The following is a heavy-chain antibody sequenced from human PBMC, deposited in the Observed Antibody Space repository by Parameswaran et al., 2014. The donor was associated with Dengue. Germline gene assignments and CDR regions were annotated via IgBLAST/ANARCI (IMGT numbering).Heavy chain of an antibody. D-gene: IGHD3-10*01. V-gene: IGHV4/OR15-8*01. J-gene: IGHJ4*02. CDR2: IYRSGRP. Sequence: WIRQPPGKGLEWIGEIYRSGRPNYNPSLKSRVTLSVDKSKNQFSLNLTSVTAADTAVHYCARDDGSGSYSPFDYWGQGTLVTVSS. CDR3: ARDDGSGSYSPFDY.